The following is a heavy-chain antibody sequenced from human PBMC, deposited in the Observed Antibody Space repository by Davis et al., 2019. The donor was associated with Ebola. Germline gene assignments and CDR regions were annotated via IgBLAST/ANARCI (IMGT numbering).Heavy chain of an antibody. J-gene: IGHJ4*02. CDR3: ARVSMATISY. CDR1: GFTFSSYS. V-gene: IGHV3-21*01. CDR2: ISSSSSYI. Sequence: GGSLRLSCAASGFTFSSYSMNWVRQAPGKGLEWVSSISSSSSYIYYADSVKGRFTISRDNAKNSLYLQMNGLRAEDTAVYYCARVSMATISYWGQGTLVTVSS. D-gene: IGHD5-24*01.